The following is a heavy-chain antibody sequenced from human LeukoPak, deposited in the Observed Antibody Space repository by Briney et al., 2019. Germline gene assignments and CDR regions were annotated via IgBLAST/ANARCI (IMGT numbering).Heavy chain of an antibody. D-gene: IGHD2-21*02. V-gene: IGHV3-33*01. CDR2: IWYDGSHK. Sequence: GGSLRLSCGASGFTFSSYGMNWLRQAPGKGLEWVAVIWYDGSHKYYADSAKGRFTISRDNSKNTVSLQMDSLRVEATALYYCARDLGGCGDRFCSYYFDHWGQGIQVTVSS. CDR1: GFTFSSYG. J-gene: IGHJ4*02. CDR3: ARDLGGCGDRFCSYYFDH.